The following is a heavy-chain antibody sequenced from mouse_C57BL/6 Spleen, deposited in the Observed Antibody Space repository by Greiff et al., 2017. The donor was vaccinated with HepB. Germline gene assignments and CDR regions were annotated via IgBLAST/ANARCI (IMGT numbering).Heavy chain of an antibody. CDR1: GYSITSGYY. CDR2: ISYDGSN. J-gene: IGHJ2*01. CDR3: ASGGYYYFDY. Sequence: EVQRVESGPGLVKPSQSLSLTCSVTGYSITSGYYWNWIRQFPGNKLEWMCYISYDGSNNYNTSLKNRISITRDTSKNQFFLKLNSVTTEDTATYYCASGGYYYFDYWGQGTTLAVSS. D-gene: IGHD2-3*01. V-gene: IGHV3-6*01.